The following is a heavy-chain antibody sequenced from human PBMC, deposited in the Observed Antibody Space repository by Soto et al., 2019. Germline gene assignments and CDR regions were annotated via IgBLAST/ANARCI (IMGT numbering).Heavy chain of an antibody. CDR3: ASQLRPTIWGGGYFDY. CDR2: MSYSRST. CDR1: GGSISSNNYY. J-gene: IGHJ4*02. V-gene: IGHV4-39*01. Sequence: QLQLQESGPGLVKPSETLSLTCFVSGGSISSNNYYWGWIRQPPGKGLEWIGSMSYSRSTYYNPSLKTRVTISVDTSKNQFSLKLTSVTAADTAVYYCASQLRPTIWGGGYFDYWGQGPLVTVSS. D-gene: IGHD3-16*01.